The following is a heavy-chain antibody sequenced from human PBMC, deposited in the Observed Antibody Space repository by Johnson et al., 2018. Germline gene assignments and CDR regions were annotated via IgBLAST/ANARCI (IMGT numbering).Heavy chain of an antibody. CDR1: GFTFSGDW. CDR3: AIGLSPSYSHDTKTDYSDAFDI. CDR2: IKEDGSEK. D-gene: IGHD3-10*01. V-gene: IGHV3-7*01. J-gene: IGHJ3*02. Sequence: VQLVESGGGLVQPGGSLSLSCVASGFTFSGDWMSWVRQAPGKGLEWVANIKEDGSEKNYVDSVKGRFTISRDNAKNSLNLQIKNLRADDTAVNYCAIGLSPSYSHDTKTDYSDAFDIWGQGTMVTVSS.